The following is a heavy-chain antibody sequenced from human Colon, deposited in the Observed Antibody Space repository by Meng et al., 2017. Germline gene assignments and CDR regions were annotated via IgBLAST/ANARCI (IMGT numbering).Heavy chain of an antibody. Sequence: QVHQHESGPGLVRPSDDLSLVCTVSGGSIKSGGYHWSWVRQHPGKGLEYIGFSSESGTTDYHPSLRSRVSVSEIGSSKHQFSLTLRSVTAADTATYFCARDTLYGTDYWGQGVLATFPS. D-gene: IGHD4-17*01. CDR2: SSESGTT. J-gene: IGHJ4*02. CDR3: ARDTLYGTDY. CDR1: GGSIKSGGYH. V-gene: IGHV4-31*03.